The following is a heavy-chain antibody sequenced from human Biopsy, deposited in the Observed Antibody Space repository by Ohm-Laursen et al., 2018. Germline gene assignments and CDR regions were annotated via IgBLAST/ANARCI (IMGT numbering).Heavy chain of an antibody. CDR3: ARDVEGFYSYAMDV. V-gene: IGHV3-11*01. Sequence: SLRLSCAASGISFSRSAMSWIRQAPGKGLEWVSYITSGGSTTDYADSVKGRFTISRDNAKSSLFLQMNSLRAEDTAVYYCARDVEGFYSYAMDVWGQGTTVTVSS. D-gene: IGHD5-24*01. CDR2: ITSGGSTT. J-gene: IGHJ6*02. CDR1: GISFSRSA.